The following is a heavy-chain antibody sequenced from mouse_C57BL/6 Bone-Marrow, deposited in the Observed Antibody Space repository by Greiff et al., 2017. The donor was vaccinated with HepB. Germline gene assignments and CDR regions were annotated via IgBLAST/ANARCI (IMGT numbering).Heavy chain of an antibody. CDR1: GYTFTDYY. CDR2: IHPNNGGT. Sequence: VQLQQSGPELVKPGASVKISCKASGYTFTDYYMNWVKQSHGKSLEWIGDIHPNNGGTSYNQKFKGKATLTVDKSSSTAYMELRSLTSEDSAVYYCARSRYYYGSSYVLYAMDYWGQGTSVTVSS. J-gene: IGHJ4*01. V-gene: IGHV1-26*01. D-gene: IGHD1-1*01. CDR3: ARSRYYYGSSYVLYAMDY.